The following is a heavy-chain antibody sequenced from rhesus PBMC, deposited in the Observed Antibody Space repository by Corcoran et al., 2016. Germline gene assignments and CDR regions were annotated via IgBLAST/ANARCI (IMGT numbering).Heavy chain of an antibody. Sequence: QVQLVQSGAEVKKPGASVKVSCKASGFTFGSYAFRWVRQATGQGLEWMGVIIPLVGITTYAEKFQGRVTITADTSTRTAYMELGSLRSEDTAVYYCARGPSGSWNRYFDYWGQGVLVTVSS. CDR1: GFTFGSYA. CDR2: IIPLVGIT. J-gene: IGHJ4*01. V-gene: IGHV1-198*02. D-gene: IGHD6-25*01. CDR3: ARGPSGSWNRYFDY.